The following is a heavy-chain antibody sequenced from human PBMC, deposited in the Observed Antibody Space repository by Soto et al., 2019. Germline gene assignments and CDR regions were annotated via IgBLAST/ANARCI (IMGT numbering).Heavy chain of an antibody. Sequence: HPGGSLRLSCAASGFTFSSYEMNWVRQAPGKGLEWVSYISSSGSTIYYADSVKGRFTISRDNAKNSLYLQMNSLRAEDTAVYYCALFQAYSGRHPFDYWGQGTLVTVSS. J-gene: IGHJ4*02. V-gene: IGHV3-48*03. CDR2: ISSSGSTI. CDR1: GFTFSSYE. D-gene: IGHD1-26*01. CDR3: ALFQAYSGRHPFDY.